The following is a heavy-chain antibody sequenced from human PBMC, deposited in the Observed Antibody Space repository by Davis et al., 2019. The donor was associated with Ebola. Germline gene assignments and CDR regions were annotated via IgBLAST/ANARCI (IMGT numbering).Heavy chain of an antibody. D-gene: IGHD4-17*01. CDR3: AKDNYAVTIMVGAFDI. CDR1: GFVFSNYV. Sequence: GGSLRLSCAASGFVFSNYVMSWVRQAPGKGLEWVSTLGTSADTYYADSVKGRFTISRDNSKNTLYLQMNGLRVEDTAIYYCAKDNYAVTIMVGAFDIWGQGTVVTVSS. CDR2: LGTSADT. J-gene: IGHJ3*02. V-gene: IGHV3-23*01.